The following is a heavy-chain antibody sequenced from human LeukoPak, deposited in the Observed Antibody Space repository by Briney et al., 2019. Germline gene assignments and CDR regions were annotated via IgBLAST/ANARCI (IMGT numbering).Heavy chain of an antibody. CDR1: GYIFIAYY. CDR2: INPNSGGT. CDR3: AKSLTGTTEY. J-gene: IGHJ4*02. V-gene: IGHV1-2*02. Sequence: GASVKVSCKASGYIFIAYYMHWVRQAPGQGLEWMGWINPNSGGTNYAQKFQGRVTMTRDTSISTAYMELSRLRSDDTAVYYCAKSLTGTTEYWGQGTLVTVSS. D-gene: IGHD1-7*01.